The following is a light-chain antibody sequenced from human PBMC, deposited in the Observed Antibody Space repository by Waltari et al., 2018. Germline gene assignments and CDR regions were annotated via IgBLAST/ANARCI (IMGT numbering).Light chain of an antibody. Sequence: QSALTQPPSASGSPGQSVPISCTGTSGDVGGYNYVSWYQQYPGKAPKLLIYDVNEWPSGVPARFSGSKSDNTASLTVSGLQDEDEADYYCSSYAGSSNFVVFGGGTKVTVL. V-gene: IGLV2-8*01. CDR1: SGDVGGYNY. CDR2: DVN. J-gene: IGLJ2*01. CDR3: SSYAGSSNFVV.